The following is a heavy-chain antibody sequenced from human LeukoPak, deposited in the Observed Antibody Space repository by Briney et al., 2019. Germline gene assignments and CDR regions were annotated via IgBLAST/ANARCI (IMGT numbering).Heavy chain of an antibody. D-gene: IGHD3-10*01. J-gene: IGHJ5*02. CDR1: GFTFSTYS. CDR2: ISNSSSYI. Sequence: GGSLRLSCAASGFTFSTYSMNWVRQAPGKGLEWVSSISNSSSYIYYADSVKGRFTISRDNAKNTLFLQMNSLRAEDSAVYYCTRDRAGTQSWVEFDLWGQGTLVTVSS. CDR3: TRDRAGTQSWVEFDL. V-gene: IGHV3-21*01.